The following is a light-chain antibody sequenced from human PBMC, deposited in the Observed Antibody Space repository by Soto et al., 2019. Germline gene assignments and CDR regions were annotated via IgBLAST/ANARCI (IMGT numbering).Light chain of an antibody. V-gene: IGKV1-39*01. CDR2: AAS. CDR1: QTISNY. Sequence: DIRMTQSPSSLSASVGDRVTITCRASQTISNYVNWYQQKPGKAPKLLIYAASTLQSGVPSRFSGSGSGTDFTLTIGSLQPEDFASYYCQQSYSTPVTFGQGTRLEIK. J-gene: IGKJ5*01. CDR3: QQSYSTPVT.